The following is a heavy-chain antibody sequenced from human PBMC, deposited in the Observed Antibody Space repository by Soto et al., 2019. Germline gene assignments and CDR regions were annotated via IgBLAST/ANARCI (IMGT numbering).Heavy chain of an antibody. V-gene: IGHV3-49*03. D-gene: IGHD1-26*01. J-gene: IGHJ4*02. CDR3: SKDPVYSGTEYGSDY. Sequence: GGSLRLSCTVSGFTFGDDGMTWFRQAPGKGLEWIGFIRGKFYGGTAEYAASVKGRFTISRDDSKRIAHLQMNSLETEDTAVYSCSKDPVYSGTEYGSDYWGPGTLVTVSS. CDR2: IRGKFYGGTA. CDR1: GFTFGDDG.